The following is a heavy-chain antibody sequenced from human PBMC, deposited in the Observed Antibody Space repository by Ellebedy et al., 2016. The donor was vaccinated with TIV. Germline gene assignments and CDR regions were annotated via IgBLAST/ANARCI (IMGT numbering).Heavy chain of an antibody. D-gene: IGHD6-19*01. CDR3: ARAGSGGWEAYFDL. J-gene: IGHJ2*01. Sequence: GESLKISCAASGFAFDDDWMTWVRQAPGKGLEWVANIQKHGGEKYYVNSVKGRFTISRDNAKNTLYLQMNSLRAEDTAVYYCARAGSGGWEAYFDLWGRGTLVTVSS. V-gene: IGHV3-7*01. CDR1: GFAFDDDW. CDR2: IQKHGGEK.